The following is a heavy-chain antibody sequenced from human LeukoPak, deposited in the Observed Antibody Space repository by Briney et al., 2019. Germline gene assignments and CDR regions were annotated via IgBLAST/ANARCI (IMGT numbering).Heavy chain of an antibody. D-gene: IGHD2-2*01. J-gene: IGHJ5*02. CDR3: ASIGYCSSTSCDSWFDP. CDR1: GFTFSSYG. Sequence: GGSLRLSCAASGFTFSSYGMHWVRQAPGKGLEWVAFIRYDGSNKYYADSVKGRFTISRDNSKNTLYLQMNSLRAEDTAVYYCASIGYCSSTSCDSWFDPWGQGTLVTVSS. V-gene: IGHV3-30*02. CDR2: IRYDGSNK.